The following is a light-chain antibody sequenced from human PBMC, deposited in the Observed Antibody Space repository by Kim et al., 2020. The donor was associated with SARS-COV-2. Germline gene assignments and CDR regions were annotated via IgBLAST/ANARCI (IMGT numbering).Light chain of an antibody. V-gene: IGLV1-47*01. CDR1: SSNIGSNY. J-gene: IGLJ2*01. CDR2: RNN. CDR3: AAWDDSLSGPV. Sequence: GQRVTISFSGSSSNIGSNYVYWYQQLPGTAPKLRIYRNNQRPSGVPDRFSGSKSGTSASLAISGLRSEDEADYYCAAWDDSLSGPVFGGGTQLTVL.